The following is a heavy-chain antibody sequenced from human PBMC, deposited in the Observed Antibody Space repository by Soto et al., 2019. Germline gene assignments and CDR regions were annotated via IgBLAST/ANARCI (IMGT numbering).Heavy chain of an antibody. CDR3: RSSTSCYDESCVDV. Sequence: PSETLSLTCAVSGYSISSGNYWAWIRQPPGRGLEWIGSLYHIGSTHYNTSLKSRVTISVDTSKNHFSLELSSVTAADTAIYYCRSSTSCYDESCVDVWGQGTMVTDSS. J-gene: IGHJ6*02. V-gene: IGHV4-38-2*01. CDR2: LYHIGST. CDR1: GYSISSGNY. D-gene: IGHD2-2*01.